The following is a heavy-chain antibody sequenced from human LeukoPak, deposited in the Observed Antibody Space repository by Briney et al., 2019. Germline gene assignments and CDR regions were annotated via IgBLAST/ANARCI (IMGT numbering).Heavy chain of an antibody. J-gene: IGHJ3*02. CDR2: INPNSGGT. CDR3: ARAYGSGSSPITRDAFGI. V-gene: IGHV1-2*02. Sequence: ASVKVSCKASGYTFTGYYMHWVRPAPGQGLEWMGWINPNSGGTNYAQKFQGRVTMTRDTSISTAYMELSRLRSDDTAVYYCARAYGSGSSPITRDAFGIWGQGTMVTVSS. CDR1: GYTFTGYY. D-gene: IGHD3-10*01.